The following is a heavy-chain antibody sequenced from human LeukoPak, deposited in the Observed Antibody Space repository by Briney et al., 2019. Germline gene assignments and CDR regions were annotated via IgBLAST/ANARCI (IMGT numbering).Heavy chain of an antibody. D-gene: IGHD2-8*01. CDR1: GFTFSNYA. V-gene: IGHV3-23*01. Sequence: GGSLRLSRAASGFTFSNYAINWVRQAPGKGLEWVSSISVNGDSTYYADSVKGRFTISRDNSKNTLYLQMNSLRAEDTAVYYCAKSPPSLMVYDYYYYYMDVWGKGTTVTVSS. CDR3: AKSPPSLMVYDYYYYYMDV. J-gene: IGHJ6*03. CDR2: ISVNGDST.